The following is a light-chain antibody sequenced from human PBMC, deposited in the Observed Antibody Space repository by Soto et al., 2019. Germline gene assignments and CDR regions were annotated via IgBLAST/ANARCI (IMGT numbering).Light chain of an antibody. Sequence: EIVLTQSPGTLSLSPGERATLSCRASQSVSDSSLAWYHQKPGQAPRLLIYGASRRATCIPDTFSGSGSGTDFTLTISRLEPEDFAVYYCQLYGDSPMYTFGQGTKLEIK. CDR3: QLYGDSPMYT. J-gene: IGKJ2*01. CDR2: GAS. V-gene: IGKV3-20*01. CDR1: QSVSDSS.